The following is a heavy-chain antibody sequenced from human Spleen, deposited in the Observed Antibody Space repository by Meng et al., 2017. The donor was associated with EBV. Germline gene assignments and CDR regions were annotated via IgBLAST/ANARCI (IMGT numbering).Heavy chain of an antibody. CDR1: GGAFRYSA. V-gene: IGHV1-46*01. J-gene: IGHJ4*02. D-gene: IGHD1-26*01. CDR2: INPSGGST. CDR3: ARELGSGNQLALFDY. Sequence: QGEVVQSGAEVKKPGSSVKVSCKASGGAFRYSAISWVRQAPGQGLEWMGKINPSGGSTSYAQNLQGRVNMTRDTSTSTVYMELSSLRSEDTAVYYCARELGSGNQLALFDYWGQGALVTVSS.